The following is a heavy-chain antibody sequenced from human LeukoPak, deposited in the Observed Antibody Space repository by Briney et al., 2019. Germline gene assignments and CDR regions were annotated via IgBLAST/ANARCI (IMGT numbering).Heavy chain of an antibody. CDR2: ISSSGSTI. CDR1: GFTFSDYY. V-gene: IGHV3-11*01. D-gene: IGHD3-3*01. J-gene: IGHJ6*02. Sequence: GGSLRLSCAASGFTFSDYYMSWIRQAPGKGLEWVSYISSSGSTIYYADSVKGRFTISRDNAKNSLYLHMNSLRAEDTAVYYCARDGLTGTPYYDFWSGYLIHYGMDVWGQGTTVTVSS. CDR3: ARDGLTGTPYYDFWSGYLIHYGMDV.